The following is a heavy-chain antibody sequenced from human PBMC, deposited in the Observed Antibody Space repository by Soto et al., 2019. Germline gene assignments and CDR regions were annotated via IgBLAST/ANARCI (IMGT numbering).Heavy chain of an antibody. D-gene: IGHD5-12*01. V-gene: IGHV4-31*03. J-gene: IGHJ5*02. Sequence: PSETLSLTCTVSGGSISSGGYYWSWIRQHPGKGLEWIGYIYYSGSTYYNPSLKSRVTISVDTSKNQFSLKLSSVTAADTAVYYCARYSGYDFLASTSTKNWFYPWGQRTLVTVSS. CDR1: GGSISSGGYY. CDR3: ARYSGYDFLASTSTKNWFYP. CDR2: IYYSGST.